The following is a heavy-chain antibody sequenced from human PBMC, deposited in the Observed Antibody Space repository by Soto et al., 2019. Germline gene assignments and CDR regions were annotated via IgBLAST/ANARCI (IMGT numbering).Heavy chain of an antibody. D-gene: IGHD2-15*01. CDR2: ISKSGTTR. CDR3: ARDGASFDV. J-gene: IGHJ5*02. CDR1: GFTFSGNT. V-gene: IGHV3-48*02. Sequence: EVLLVQSGGGLVQPGGSLRLSCAASGFTFSGNTMNWVRQAPGKGLEWVSYISKSGTTRYYAESVKGRFTISRDNAKNSLFLQMNRLRDEDTAVYYCARDGASFDVWGQGTLVTVSS.